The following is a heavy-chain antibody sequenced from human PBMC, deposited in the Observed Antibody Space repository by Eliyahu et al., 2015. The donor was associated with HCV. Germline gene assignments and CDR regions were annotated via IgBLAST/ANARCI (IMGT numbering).Heavy chain of an antibody. CDR3: ARGRYYYDSDGYRDEDAFDI. CDR1: GXXFXKHG. V-gene: IGHV3-33*01. CDR2: VWYDGSDK. Sequence: QVQLVESXGGVVQPGRSLRLYCVASGXXFXKHGMHGVRQAPGKGLXWGAIVWYDGSDKYYGESVKGRFTISRDKSKNTVFLQMNSLRAEDTAVYYCARGRYYYDSDGYRDEDAFDIWGQGTRVTVSS. J-gene: IGHJ3*02. D-gene: IGHD3-22*01.